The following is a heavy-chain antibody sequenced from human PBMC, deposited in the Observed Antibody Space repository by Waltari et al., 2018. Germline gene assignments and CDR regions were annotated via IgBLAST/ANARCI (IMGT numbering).Heavy chain of an antibody. V-gene: IGHV3-23*01. J-gene: IGHJ4*02. Sequence: LESGGGLVQPGGSLRLDCAASGPAFGSHSMSWVRQTPGKGLEWVPGLTGSGSRTYYADSVKGRFTISRDNSKNTLFLQMNSISAEDTAVYYCGTCEGAGYHVDYFDYWGQGTLVTVSS. CDR2: LTGSGSRT. CDR1: GPAFGSHS. CDR3: GTCEGAGYHVDYFDY. D-gene: IGHD3-9*01.